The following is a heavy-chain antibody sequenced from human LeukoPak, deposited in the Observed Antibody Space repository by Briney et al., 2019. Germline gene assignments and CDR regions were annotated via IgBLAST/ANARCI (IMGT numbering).Heavy chain of an antibody. Sequence: SETLSLTCTVSGGSISSSSYYWGWIRQPPGKGLEWIGNVYYSGSTNYNPSLKSRVTISVDTSKSQFSLRLSSVTAADTAVYYCATLVGFSGTYPSIDYWGQGTLVTVS. J-gene: IGHJ4*02. V-gene: IGHV4-39*07. CDR3: ATLVGFSGTYPSIDY. CDR1: GGSISSSSYY. D-gene: IGHD1-26*01. CDR2: VYYSGST.